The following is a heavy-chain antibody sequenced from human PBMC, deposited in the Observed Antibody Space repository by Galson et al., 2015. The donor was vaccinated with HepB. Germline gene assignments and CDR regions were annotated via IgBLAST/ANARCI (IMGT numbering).Heavy chain of an antibody. D-gene: IGHD4-11*01. CDR1: ALNVTNNY. CDR3: ARDQGDDYLNYYYYFGMDI. CDR2: IYRNGST. V-gene: IGHV3-66*03. J-gene: IGHJ6*02. Sequence: SRRLSCAASALNVTNNYMSWVRQAPGKGLDWVSVIYRNGSTYYADSVKGRFTISRDNSKNTVYLQMNSLRAEDTAVYYCARDQGDDYLNYYYYFGMDIWGQGTTVTVSS.